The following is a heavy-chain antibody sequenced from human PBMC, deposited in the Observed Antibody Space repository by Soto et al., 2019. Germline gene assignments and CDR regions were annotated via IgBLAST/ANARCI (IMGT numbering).Heavy chain of an antibody. J-gene: IGHJ6*03. CDR1: GFTFSSYG. CDR3: ARGLTQQLADNYYYMDV. CDR2: IWYDGSNK. D-gene: IGHD6-13*01. V-gene: IGHV3-33*01. Sequence: PGGSPRLSCAASGFTFSSYGMHWVRQAPGKGLEWVAVIWYDGSNKYYADSVKGRFTISRDNSKNTLYLQMNSLRAEDTAVYYCARGLTQQLADNYYYMDVWGKGTTVTVSS.